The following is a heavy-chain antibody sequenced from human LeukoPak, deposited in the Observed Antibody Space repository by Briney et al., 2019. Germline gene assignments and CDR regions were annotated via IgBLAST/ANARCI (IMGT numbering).Heavy chain of an antibody. D-gene: IGHD5-18*01. Sequence: GGSLRLSCAAPGFTFSNYWMSWVRQAPGKGLEWVANIKQDGTQKFYVDSVKGRFTISRDNAKNSLYLQMNSLRAEDTAVYYCARDRWGYSYGGDWGQGILVTVSS. CDR3: ARDRWGYSYGGD. V-gene: IGHV3-7*01. CDR1: GFTFSNYW. J-gene: IGHJ4*02. CDR2: IKQDGTQK.